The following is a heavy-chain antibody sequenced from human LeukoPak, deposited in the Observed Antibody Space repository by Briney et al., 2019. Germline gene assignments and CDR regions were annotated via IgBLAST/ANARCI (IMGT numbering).Heavy chain of an antibody. J-gene: IGHJ4*02. V-gene: IGHV3-23*01. CDR2: ISGSGDST. CDR1: GFTFSSYA. CDR3: AKRGSSVNATPRDYFDY. D-gene: IGHD2-15*01. Sequence: PGGSLRLSCAASGFTFSSYAMSWVRQAPGKGLEWVSVISGSGDSTYYADSVKARFTISRDNSKNTLYLQMNSLRAEDTAVYFCAKRGSSVNATPRDYFDYWGQGNLVTVSS.